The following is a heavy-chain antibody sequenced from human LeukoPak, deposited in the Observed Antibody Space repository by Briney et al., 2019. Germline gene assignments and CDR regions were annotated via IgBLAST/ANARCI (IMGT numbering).Heavy chain of an antibody. CDR3: ARDIVDSSSWYYFDY. Sequence: ETLSLTCAVYGGSFSGYYWSWVRQAPGKGLEWVSAISGSGGSTYYADSVKGRFTISRDNSKNTLYLQMNSLRAEDTAVYYCARDIVDSSSWYYFDYWGQGTLVTVSS. CDR1: GGSFSGYY. J-gene: IGHJ4*02. V-gene: IGHV3-23*01. CDR2: ISGSGGST. D-gene: IGHD6-13*01.